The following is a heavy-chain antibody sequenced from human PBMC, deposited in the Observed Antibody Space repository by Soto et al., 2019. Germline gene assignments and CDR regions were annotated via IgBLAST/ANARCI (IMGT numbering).Heavy chain of an antibody. V-gene: IGHV1-46*01. CDR1: GYTFTSYY. Sequence: QVQLVQSGAEVKKPGASVKVSCKASGYTFTSYYMHWVRQAPGQGLEWMGIINPSGGSTSYAQKYQGRVTMTRDTSTSTVYMERSSLRSEDTAVYYCASLGRSGPGDDVDYWGQGTLVTVSS. CDR3: ASLGRSGPGDDVDY. CDR2: INPSGGST. J-gene: IGHJ4*02. D-gene: IGHD6-19*01.